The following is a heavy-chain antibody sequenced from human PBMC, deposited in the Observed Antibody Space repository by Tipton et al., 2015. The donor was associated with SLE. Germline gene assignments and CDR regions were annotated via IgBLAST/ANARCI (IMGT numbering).Heavy chain of an antibody. CDR1: GGSISSYY. Sequence: TLSLTCSVSGGSISSYYWSWIRQPPGKGLEWIGYVDYSGSPNYNPSLNGRVTISVDTSKSQFSLKLRSVIAADTALYYCARGRRPVIRYFDGPKGAFFDSWGQGNLVTVSS. CDR2: VDYSGSP. D-gene: IGHD3-9*01. J-gene: IGHJ4*02. V-gene: IGHV4-59*12. CDR3: ARGRRPVIRYFDGPKGAFFDS.